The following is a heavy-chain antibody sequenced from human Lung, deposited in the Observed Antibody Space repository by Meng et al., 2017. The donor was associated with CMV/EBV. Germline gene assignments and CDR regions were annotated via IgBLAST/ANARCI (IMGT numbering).Heavy chain of an antibody. CDR3: AKTEYYDSSGYDK. V-gene: IGHV3-23*01. J-gene: IGHJ4*02. Sequence: GESLKISCAASGFTFSNYAMSWVRQAPGKGLEWVSDISGSGSRLYYADSVTGRFTISRDNSKNTLYLQMNSLRVEDTAVYYCAKTEYYDSSGYDKWGQGTLVTVSS. D-gene: IGHD3-22*01. CDR2: ISGSGSRL. CDR1: GFTFSNYA.